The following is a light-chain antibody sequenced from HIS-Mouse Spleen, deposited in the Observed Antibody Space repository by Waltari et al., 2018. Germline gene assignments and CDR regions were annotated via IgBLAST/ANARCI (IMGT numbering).Light chain of an antibody. CDR2: EDN. Sequence: NFMLTQPPSVSDSPGKTVTLSCTGSSGTIASNYVQWYQQRPGSPPTTVIYEDNQRPSGVPDRFSGSIDSSSNSASLTISGLKTEDEADYYCQSYDSSNWVFGGGTKLTVL. J-gene: IGLJ3*02. CDR1: SGTIASNY. CDR3: QSYDSSNWV. V-gene: IGLV6-57*02.